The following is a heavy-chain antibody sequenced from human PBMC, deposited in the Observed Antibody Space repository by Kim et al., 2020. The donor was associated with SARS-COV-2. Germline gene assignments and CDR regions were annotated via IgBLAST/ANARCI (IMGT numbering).Heavy chain of an antibody. CDR3: TSGRATIDY. J-gene: IGHJ4*02. D-gene: IGHD1-26*01. CDR2: GSAR. V-gene: IGHV3-7*01. Sequence: GSARHYWASAKGLFTISRDNAKKSLYLQMNSLRAEDTAVYYCTSGRATIDYWGQGTLVTVSS.